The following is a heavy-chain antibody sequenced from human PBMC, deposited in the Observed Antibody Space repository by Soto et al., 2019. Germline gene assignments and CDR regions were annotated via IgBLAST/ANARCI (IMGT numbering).Heavy chain of an antibody. D-gene: IGHD2-2*01. Sequence: ASVKVSCKASGYIFNNYGIAWVRQAPGQGLEWVGWITVYSGSTNYAQKLRGRVTVTTDTSTNTAYMELRSLRSDDTAVYYCAREISYARSDPGFDSWRQGTLVTVS. CDR1: GYIFNNYG. V-gene: IGHV1-18*01. CDR2: ITVYSGST. CDR3: AREISYARSDPGFDS. J-gene: IGHJ4*02.